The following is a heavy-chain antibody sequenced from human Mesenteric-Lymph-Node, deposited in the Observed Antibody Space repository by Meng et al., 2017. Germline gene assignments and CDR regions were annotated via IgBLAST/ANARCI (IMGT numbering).Heavy chain of an antibody. D-gene: IGHD6-19*01. V-gene: IGHV3-20*04. Sequence: GESLKISCAASGFTFDDYGMSWVRQAPGKGLEWVSGINWNGGSTGYADSVKGRFTISRDNAKNSLYLQMNSLRAEDTAVYYCASFGYSSGWDTGGDWFDPWGQGTLVTVSS. CDR1: GFTFDDYG. J-gene: IGHJ5*02. CDR2: INWNGGST. CDR3: ASFGYSSGWDTGGDWFDP.